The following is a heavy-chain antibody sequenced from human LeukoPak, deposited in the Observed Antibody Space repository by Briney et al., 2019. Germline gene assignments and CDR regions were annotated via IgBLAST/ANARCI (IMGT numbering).Heavy chain of an antibody. Sequence: GGSLRLSCAASGFTFSNAWMSWVRQAPGKGLEWVANIKQDGSEKYYVDSVKGRFTISRDNAKNSLCLQMNSLRAEDTAVYYCARRFFDHWGQGTLVTVSS. CDR3: ARRFFDH. CDR1: GFTFSNAW. V-gene: IGHV3-7*01. J-gene: IGHJ4*02. CDR2: IKQDGSEK.